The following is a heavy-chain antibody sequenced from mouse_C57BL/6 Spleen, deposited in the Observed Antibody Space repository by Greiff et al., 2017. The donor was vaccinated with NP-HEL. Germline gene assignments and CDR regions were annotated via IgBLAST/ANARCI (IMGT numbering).Heavy chain of an antibody. Sequence: QVQLQQPGAELVRPGSSVKLSCKASGYTFTSYWMHWVKQRPIQGLEWIGNIDPSDSETHYNQKFKDKATLTVDKSSSTAYMQLSSMTSEDSAVYYCARGADYGSSYRYFDVWGKGTTVTVSS. CDR2: IDPSDSET. CDR1: GYTFTSYW. J-gene: IGHJ1*03. V-gene: IGHV1-52*01. CDR3: ARGADYGSSYRYFDV. D-gene: IGHD1-1*01.